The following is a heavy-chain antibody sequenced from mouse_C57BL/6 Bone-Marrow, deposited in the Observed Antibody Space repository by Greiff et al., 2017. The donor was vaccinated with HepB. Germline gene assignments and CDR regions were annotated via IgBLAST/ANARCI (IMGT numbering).Heavy chain of an antibody. V-gene: IGHV1-19*01. CDR3: ARREANWDSYFDV. CDR1: GYTFTDYY. D-gene: IGHD4-1*01. J-gene: IGHJ1*03. Sequence: VQLKQSGPVLVKPGASVKMSCKASGYTFTDYYMNWVKQSHGKSLEWIGVINPYNGGTSYNQKFKGKATLTVDKSSSTAYMELNSLTSEDSAVYYCARREANWDSYFDVRGTGTTVTVAS. CDR2: INPYNGGT.